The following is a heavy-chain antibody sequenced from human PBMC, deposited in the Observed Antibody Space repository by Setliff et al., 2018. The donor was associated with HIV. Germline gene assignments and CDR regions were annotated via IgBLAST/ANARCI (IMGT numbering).Heavy chain of an antibody. V-gene: IGHV3-7*03. CDR3: AVDSRSRPTT. Sequence: SLRLSCAASGFTFSSYWMSWVRQAPGKGLEYVAIIKEDGSEKYYVDSVKGRFTTSRDNSKNSLYLEMNSMRAEDTAVYSCAVDSRSRPTTWGQGTLVTVSS. CDR1: GFTFSSYW. J-gene: IGHJ5*02. D-gene: IGHD5-12*01. CDR2: IKEDGSEK.